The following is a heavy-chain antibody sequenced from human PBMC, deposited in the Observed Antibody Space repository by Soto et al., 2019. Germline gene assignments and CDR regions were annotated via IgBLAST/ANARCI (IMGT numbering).Heavy chain of an antibody. CDR3: ARQGWLVPFDY. D-gene: IGHD6-19*01. CDR1: GYGFTSYW. CDR2: IDPSDSYT. Sequence: GASLKISCQGSGYGFTSYWISWVRQMPGKGLEWMGRIDPSDSYTNYSPSFQGHVTISADKSISTACLQWSSLKASDTAMYYCARQGWLVPFDYWGQGTLVTVSS. J-gene: IGHJ4*02. V-gene: IGHV5-10-1*01.